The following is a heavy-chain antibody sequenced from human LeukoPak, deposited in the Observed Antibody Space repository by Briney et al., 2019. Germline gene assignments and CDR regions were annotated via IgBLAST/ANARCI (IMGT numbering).Heavy chain of an antibody. D-gene: IGHD3-10*01. CDR3: AKDLVTMVRGVITTTGMDV. J-gene: IGHJ6*02. CDR2: ISYDGSNK. V-gene: IGHV3-30*18. CDR1: RFTFSTYG. Sequence: GGSLRLSCAASRFTFSTYGMHWVRQAPGKGLEWVAVISYDGSNKYYADSVKGRFTISRDNSKNTLYLQMNSLRAEDTAVYYCAKDLVTMVRGVITTTGMDVWGQGTTVTVSS.